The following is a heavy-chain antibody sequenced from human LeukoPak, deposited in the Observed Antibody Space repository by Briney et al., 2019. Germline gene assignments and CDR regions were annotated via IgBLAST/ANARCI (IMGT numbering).Heavy chain of an antibody. CDR2: IYYSGST. J-gene: IGHJ4*02. Sequence: SETLSLTCTVSGGSISSYYWSWIRQPPGKGLEWIGYIYYSGSTNYNPSLKSRVTISVDASKNQFSLKLTSVTAADTAVYYCARDGDSTNYYGSGSYYIWGQGTLVTVSS. D-gene: IGHD3-10*01. V-gene: IGHV4-59*01. CDR1: GGSISSYY. CDR3: ARDGDSTNYYGSGSYYI.